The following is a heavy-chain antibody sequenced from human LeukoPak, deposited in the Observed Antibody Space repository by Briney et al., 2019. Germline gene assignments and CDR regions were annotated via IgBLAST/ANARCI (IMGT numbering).Heavy chain of an antibody. CDR3: ARAPSSGWSRGYYGMDV. D-gene: IGHD6-19*01. V-gene: IGHV1-2*02. Sequence: ASVKVSCKASGYTFTGYYMHWVRQAPGQGLEWMGWINPNSGGTNYAQKFQGRVTMTRDTSISTAYMELSRLRSDDTAVYYCARAPSSGWSRGYYGMDVWGQGTTVTVSS. J-gene: IGHJ6*02. CDR2: INPNSGGT. CDR1: GYTFTGYY.